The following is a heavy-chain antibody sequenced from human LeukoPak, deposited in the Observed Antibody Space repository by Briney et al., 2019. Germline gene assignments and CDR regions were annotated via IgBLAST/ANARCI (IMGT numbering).Heavy chain of an antibody. CDR1: GGFVSSGSYY. CDR3: ARGRYSSGWYPRD. CDR2: IYYSGST. D-gene: IGHD6-19*01. J-gene: IGHJ4*02. V-gene: IGHV4-61*01. Sequence: PSETLSLTCTVSGGFVSSGSYYWSWIRQPPGKGLEWIGYIYYSGSTNYNPSLKSRVTISVDTSKNQFSLKLSSVTAADTAVYYCARGRYSSGWYPRDWGQGTLVTVSS.